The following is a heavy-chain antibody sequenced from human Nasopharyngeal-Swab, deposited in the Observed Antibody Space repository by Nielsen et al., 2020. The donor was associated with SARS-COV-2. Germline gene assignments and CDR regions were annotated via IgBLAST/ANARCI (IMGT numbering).Heavy chain of an antibody. Sequence: SETLSLTCAVYGGSFSGYYWSWIRQPPGKGLEWIGEINHSGSTNYSPSLKSRVTISVDTSKNQFSLKLSSVTAADTAVYYCASGRGGYNLVPGPAYFDLWGRGTLVTVSS. D-gene: IGHD5-24*01. CDR1: GGSFSGYY. CDR2: INHSGST. V-gene: IGHV4-34*01. J-gene: IGHJ2*01. CDR3: ASGRGGYNLVPGPAYFDL.